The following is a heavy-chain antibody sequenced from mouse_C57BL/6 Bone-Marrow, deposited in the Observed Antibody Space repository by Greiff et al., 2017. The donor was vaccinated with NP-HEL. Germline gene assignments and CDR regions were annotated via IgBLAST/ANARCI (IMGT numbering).Heavy chain of an antibody. CDR2: INPNNGGT. Sequence: EVKLQQSGPELVKPGASVKISCKASGYTFTDYYMNWVKQSHGKSLEWIGDINPNNGGTSYNQKFKGKATLTVDKSSSTAYMELRSLTSEDSAVYYCARRATVVATPYAMDYWGQGTSVTVSS. J-gene: IGHJ4*01. V-gene: IGHV1-26*01. CDR3: ARRATVVATPYAMDY. CDR1: GYTFTDYY. D-gene: IGHD1-1*01.